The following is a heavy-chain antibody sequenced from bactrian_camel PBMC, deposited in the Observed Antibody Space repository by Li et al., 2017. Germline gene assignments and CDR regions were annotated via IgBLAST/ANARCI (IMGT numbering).Heavy chain of an antibody. CDR1: GFTFDDYG. V-gene: IGHV3S9*01. CDR2: LYTDGIT. J-gene: IGHJ6*01. Sequence: HVQLVESGGGLVQPGGSLRLSCSTSGFTFDDYGMGWVRLAPGKGLEGVLNLYTDGITHYADSVKGRFTISKDNAKSTLYLEMKSLKPEDTAVYFCAAVSGYWGQGTQVTVS. CDR3: AAVSGY.